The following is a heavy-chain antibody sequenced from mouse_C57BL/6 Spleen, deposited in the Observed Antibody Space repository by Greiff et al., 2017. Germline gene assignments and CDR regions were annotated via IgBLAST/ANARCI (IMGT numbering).Heavy chain of an antibody. D-gene: IGHD1-1*01. CDR2: IYPGDGDT. V-gene: IGHV1-80*01. Sequence: QVQLKESGAELVKPGASVKISCKASGYAFSSYWMNWVKQRPGKGLEWIGQIYPGDGDTNYNGKFKGKATLTADKSSSTAYMQLSSLTSEDSAVYFCAREGGIITTVVDYWGQGTLVTVSA. J-gene: IGHJ3*01. CDR1: GYAFSSYW. CDR3: AREGGIITTVVDY.